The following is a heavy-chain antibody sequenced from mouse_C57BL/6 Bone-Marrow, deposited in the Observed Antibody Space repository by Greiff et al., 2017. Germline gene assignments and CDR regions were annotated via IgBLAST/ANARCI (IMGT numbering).Heavy chain of an antibody. D-gene: IGHD1-1*01. CDR3: AQDSGSRDVSMCY. CDR1: GYTFTSYW. Sequence: VQLQQPGAELVMPGASVKLSCKASGYTFTSYWMHWVKQRPGQGLEWIGEIDPSDSYTNYNQKFKGKSTLTVDKSSSTAYMQLSSLTSEDSAVSNCAQDSGSRDVSMCYWGQGTSVTASS. V-gene: IGHV1-69*01. CDR2: IDPSDSYT. J-gene: IGHJ4*01.